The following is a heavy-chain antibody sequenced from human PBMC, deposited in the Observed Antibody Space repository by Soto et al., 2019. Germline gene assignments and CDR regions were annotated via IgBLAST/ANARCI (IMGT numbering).Heavy chain of an antibody. CDR2: IKQDGSEE. J-gene: IGHJ4*02. CDR1: GFSFESYW. D-gene: IGHD3-22*01. V-gene: IGHV3-7*01. CDR3: ARRSSYAYDSRGYLDY. Sequence: GGALRLSCAASGFSFESYWMTWVRQAPGKGLEWVGNIKQDGSEENYVDSVKGRFTISRDNAENSLYLQMNGLRAEDTAVYYCARRSSYAYDSRGYLDYWGQGTLVPVSS.